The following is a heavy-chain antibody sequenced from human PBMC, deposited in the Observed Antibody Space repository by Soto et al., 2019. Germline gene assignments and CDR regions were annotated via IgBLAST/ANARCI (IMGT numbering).Heavy chain of an antibody. CDR2: IKSKTDGGTT. J-gene: IGHJ4*02. V-gene: IGHV3-15*01. Sequence: GGSLRLSCAASGFTFSNAWMSWVRQAPGKGLEWVGRIKSKTDGGTTDYAAPVKGRFTISRDDSKNTLYLQMNSLKTEDTAVYYCTTRIKQLRFWVYWGQGTLVTVSS. CDR3: TTRIKQLRFWVY. D-gene: IGHD6-6*01. CDR1: GFTFSNAW.